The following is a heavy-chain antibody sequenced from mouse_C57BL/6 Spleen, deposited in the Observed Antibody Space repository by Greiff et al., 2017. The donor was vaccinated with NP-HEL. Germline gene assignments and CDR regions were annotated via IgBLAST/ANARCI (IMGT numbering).Heavy chain of an antibody. CDR2: IYPGDGDT. J-gene: IGHJ1*03. CDR1: GYAFSSSW. D-gene: IGHD4-1*01. CDR3: ARPLGRGYFDV. Sequence: QVQLQQSGPELVKPGASVKISCKASGYAFSSSWMHWVKQRPGKGLEWIGRIYPGDGDTNYNGKFKGKATLTADKSSSTAYMQLSSLPSEDSAVYFCARPLGRGYFDVWGTGTTVTVSS. V-gene: IGHV1-82*01.